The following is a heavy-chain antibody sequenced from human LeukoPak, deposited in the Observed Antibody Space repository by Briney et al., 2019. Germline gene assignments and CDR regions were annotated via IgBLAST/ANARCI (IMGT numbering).Heavy chain of an antibody. CDR1: GFTFSSYG. V-gene: IGHV3-30*18. Sequence: GRSLRLSCAASGFTFSSYGMHWVRQAPGNGLEWVAVISYDGSNKYYADSVKGRFTICRDNSKSTLYLQMNSLRAEDTAVYYCAKDVILWFGELLEPDYWGQGTLVTVSS. J-gene: IGHJ4*02. CDR2: ISYDGSNK. CDR3: AKDVILWFGELLEPDY. D-gene: IGHD3-10*01.